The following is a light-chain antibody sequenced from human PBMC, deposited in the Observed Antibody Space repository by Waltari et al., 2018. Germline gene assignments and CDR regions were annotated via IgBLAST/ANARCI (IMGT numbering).Light chain of an antibody. Sequence: DIVVTQSPLSLPVTPGEPASISCRSSQSLLHRNGNNYLDLYLQKPGQSPQLLIYLGSNRASGVPDRFSGSGSGTDFTLRISRVEAEDVGVYYCMQSLQTLWTFGPGTRWKSN. CDR2: LGS. CDR1: QSLLHRNGNNY. V-gene: IGKV2-28*01. J-gene: IGKJ1*01. CDR3: MQSLQTLWT.